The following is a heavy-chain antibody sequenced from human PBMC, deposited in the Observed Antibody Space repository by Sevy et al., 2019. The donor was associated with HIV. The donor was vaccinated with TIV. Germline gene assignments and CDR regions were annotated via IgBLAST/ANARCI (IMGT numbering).Heavy chain of an antibody. CDR2: ISGSGGST. Sequence: GGSLRLSCAASGFTFSSYAMSWVRQAPGKGLEWVSAISGSGGSTYYADSAKGRFTISRDNSKNTLYLQMNSLRAEDTAVYYCAKGSGIAAARQSLYFDYWGQGTLVTVSS. D-gene: IGHD6-13*01. V-gene: IGHV3-23*01. CDR3: AKGSGIAAARQSLYFDY. J-gene: IGHJ4*02. CDR1: GFTFSSYA.